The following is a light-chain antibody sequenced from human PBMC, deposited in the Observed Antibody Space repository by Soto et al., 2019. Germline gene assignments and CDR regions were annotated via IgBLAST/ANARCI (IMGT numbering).Light chain of an antibody. J-gene: IGKJ2*03. CDR1: QAISSRA. CDR2: GAS. CDR3: QQYGGSPMYS. V-gene: IGKV3-20*01. Sequence: EIMLTQSTGTLSLSPGESATLSCKTRQAISSRALAWYQQKCGQAPRLLIYGASTRAAGIPDRFIGSGSGTDFTLTISRLEPEDVAGYYGQQYGGSPMYSFGQGTKLEIK.